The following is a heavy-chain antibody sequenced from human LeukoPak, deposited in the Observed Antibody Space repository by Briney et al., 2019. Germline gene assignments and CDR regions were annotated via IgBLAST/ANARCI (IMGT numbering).Heavy chain of an antibody. J-gene: IGHJ6*03. CDR2: ISSSSSYI. CDR3: ARGGEDIVVVPAAMGYYYYYMDV. V-gene: IGHV3-21*01. D-gene: IGHD2-2*01. Sequence: GGSLRLSCADSGFTFRSYSMKWVRHAPGKGLGWVSYISSSSSYIYYADSVKGRFTISRDNAKNSLYLQMNSLRAEDTAVYYCARGGEDIVVVPAAMGYYYYYMDVWGKGTTVTVSS. CDR1: GFTFRSYS.